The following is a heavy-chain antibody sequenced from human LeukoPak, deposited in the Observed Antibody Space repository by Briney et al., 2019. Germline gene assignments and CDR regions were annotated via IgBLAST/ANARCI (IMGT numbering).Heavy chain of an antibody. D-gene: IGHD3-3*01. V-gene: IGHV4-39*01. J-gene: IGHJ6*02. CDR3: ARAEWVGYYYGMDV. CDR2: IYYSGST. Sequence: SETLSLTCTVSGGSISSSSYYWGWIRQPPGKRLEWIGSIYYSGSTYYNPSLKRRVTISVDTSKNQFSLKLSSVTAADTAVYYCARAEWVGYYYGMDVWGQGTTVTVSS. CDR1: GGSISSSSYY.